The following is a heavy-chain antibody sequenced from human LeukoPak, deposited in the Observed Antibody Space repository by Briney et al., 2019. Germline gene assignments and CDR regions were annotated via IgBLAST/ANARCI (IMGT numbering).Heavy chain of an antibody. Sequence: SETLSLTCTVSGGSISSYYWSWIRQPAGKGLEWIGRIYSSGSTNYNPSLESRVSISVDKSKNQLSLKLNSVSAADTAVYYCASGLPDKNVRVDPAALRFGYYSINVWGKRTTPTVPS. CDR1: GGSISSYY. CDR2: IYSSGST. D-gene: IGHD2-2*01. V-gene: IGHV4-4*07. CDR3: ASGLPDKNVRVDPAALRFGYYSINV. J-gene: IGHJ6*03.